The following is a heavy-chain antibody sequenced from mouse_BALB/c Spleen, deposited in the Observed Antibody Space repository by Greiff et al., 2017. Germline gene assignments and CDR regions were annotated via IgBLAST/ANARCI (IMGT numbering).Heavy chain of an antibody. V-gene: IGHV1-14*01. CDR1: GYTFTSYV. D-gene: IGHD2-10*02. Sequence: VQLQQSGPELVKPGASVKMSCKASGYTFTSYVMHWVKQKPGQGLEWIGYINPYNDGTKYNEKFKGKATLISDKSSSTAYMELSSLTSEDSAVYYCASPSMVTPYYAMDYWGQGTSVTVSS. J-gene: IGHJ4*01. CDR3: ASPSMVTPYYAMDY. CDR2: INPYNDGT.